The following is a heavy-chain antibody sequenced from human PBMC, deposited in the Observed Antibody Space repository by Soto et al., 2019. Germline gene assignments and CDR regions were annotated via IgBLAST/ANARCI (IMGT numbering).Heavy chain of an antibody. D-gene: IGHD2-21*02. CDR3: AAYCGGDCYHLDY. V-gene: IGHV4-39*01. J-gene: IGHJ4*02. CDR1: GGSISSSSYY. Sequence: SETLSLTCTVSGGSISSSSYYWGWIRQPPGEGLEWIGIIYHSGSTYYNPSLKSRVTISVDTSKNQFSLKLISVTAADTAVYYCAAYCGGDCYHLDYWGRGTLVTVS. CDR2: IYHSGST.